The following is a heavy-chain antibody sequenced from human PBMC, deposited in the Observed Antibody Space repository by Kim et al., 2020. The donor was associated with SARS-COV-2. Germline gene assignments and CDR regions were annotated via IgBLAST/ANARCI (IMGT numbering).Heavy chain of an antibody. CDR3: ARSGNGYNSFDI. Sequence: GGSLRLSCAASGLSFSDSYMNWVRQAPGKGLEWLSFISTRGESIFYADSVEGRFTISRDNAKNSLYLQMNYLRDEDTAVYYCARSGNGYNSFDIWGHG. CDR1: GLSFSDSY. V-gene: IGHV3-11*01. CDR2: ISTRGESI. J-gene: IGHJ2*01. D-gene: IGHD5-12*01.